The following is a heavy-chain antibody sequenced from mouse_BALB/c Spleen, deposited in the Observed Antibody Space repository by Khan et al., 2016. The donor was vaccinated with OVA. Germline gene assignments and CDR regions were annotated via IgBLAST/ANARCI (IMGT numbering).Heavy chain of an antibody. V-gene: IGHV1-26*01. Sequence: VQLKQSGPELVKPGASVRISCKASGYTFTLYYMRWVKQSPGQSLEWIGRVNPNNGDTNYNQKFKDRATLTVDKSSNTAYMDLRSLTSEDSAVYDGAKGYDSVECWGQGTPLTVSA. CDR3: AKGYDSVEC. CDR2: VNPNNGDT. J-gene: IGHJ3*01. D-gene: IGHD2-14*01. CDR1: GYTFTLYY.